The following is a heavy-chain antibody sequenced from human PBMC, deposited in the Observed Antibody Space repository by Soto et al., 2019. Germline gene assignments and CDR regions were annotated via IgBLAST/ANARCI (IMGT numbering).Heavy chain of an antibody. CDR2: ISGSGGSP. D-gene: IGHD2-15*01. V-gene: IGHV3-23*01. Sequence: EVQLLESGGGLVQPGGSLRLSCAASGFTFSSDAMSWVRQAPGTGLEWVSAISGSGGSPYYADSVKGRFTISRDNAKNTLYLLMNSLRAEDTAVYYCATDPGYCSGGSCSWTLGMDVWGQGTTVTVSS. CDR1: GFTFSSDA. CDR3: ATDPGYCSGGSCSWTLGMDV. J-gene: IGHJ6*02.